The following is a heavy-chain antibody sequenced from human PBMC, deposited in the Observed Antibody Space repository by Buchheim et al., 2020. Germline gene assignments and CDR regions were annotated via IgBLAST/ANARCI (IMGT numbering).Heavy chain of an antibody. CDR3: MRDEKFYVFNI. CDR2: IWSDGINR. J-gene: IGHJ3*02. V-gene: IGHV3-33*01. Sequence: QVQLVESGGGVVQPGRSLRLSCEASGFSLSNYGMHWVRQAPGKGLEWVADIWSDGINRYYIDSVKGRFTISRDTSKYMVYLEMDSLRVEDTAVYYCMRDEKFYVFNIWGQGT. CDR1: GFSLSNYG.